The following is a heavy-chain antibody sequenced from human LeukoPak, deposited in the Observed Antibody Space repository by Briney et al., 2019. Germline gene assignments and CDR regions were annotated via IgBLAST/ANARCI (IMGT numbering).Heavy chain of an antibody. D-gene: IGHD4-23*01. CDR2: VNTTTGNP. CDR1: GYTFTGYY. Sequence: ASVKVSCKASGYTFTGYYMHWVRQAPGQGLQWVGWVNTTTGNPTYAQGFTGRFVFSFDTSVSTAYLQISSLKAEDTAVYYCVGAETSVGYFDYWGQGTLVTVSS. J-gene: IGHJ4*02. V-gene: IGHV7-4-1*02. CDR3: VGAETSVGYFDY.